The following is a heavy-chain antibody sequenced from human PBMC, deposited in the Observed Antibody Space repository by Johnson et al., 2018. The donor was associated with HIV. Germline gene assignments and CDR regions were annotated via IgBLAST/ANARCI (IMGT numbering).Heavy chain of an antibody. D-gene: IGHD2-2*01. V-gene: IGHV3-20*04. CDR3: ARGGLGYQNIHDPFDI. Sequence: MQLVESGGGLVKPGGSLRLSCAASGFTFSNAWMSWARQAPGKGLEWVPGIKWNGGSTGYADPVKGRFTISRENAKNSLYLKMNSLRAEDTALYYCARGGLGYQNIHDPFDIWGQGTMVTVSS. CDR1: GFTFSNAW. CDR2: IKWNGGST. J-gene: IGHJ3*02.